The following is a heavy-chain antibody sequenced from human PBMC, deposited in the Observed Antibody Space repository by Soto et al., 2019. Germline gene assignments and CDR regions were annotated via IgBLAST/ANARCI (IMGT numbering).Heavy chain of an antibody. CDR1: GFTFGSYG. CDR3: AKDWVYYYDSSGNTDY. D-gene: IGHD3-22*01. Sequence: GGSLRLSCAASGFTFGSYGMHWVRQAPGKGLEWVAVISYDGSNKYYADSVKGRFTISRDNSKNTLYLQMNSLRAEDTAVYYCAKDWVYYYDSSGNTDYWGQGTLVTVSS. CDR2: ISYDGSNK. V-gene: IGHV3-30*18. J-gene: IGHJ4*02.